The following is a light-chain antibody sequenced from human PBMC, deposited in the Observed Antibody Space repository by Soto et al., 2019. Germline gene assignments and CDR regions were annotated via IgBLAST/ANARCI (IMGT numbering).Light chain of an antibody. V-gene: IGKV3-20*01. Sequence: EIVLTQSPGTLSLSPGERATLSCRASQSVSSSYLAWYQQKPVQAPRLLIYDASSRATGIPDRFSGSGSGTDFTLTISRLEPEDFAVYYCQQYCSSPRTFGQGTKLEIK. CDR2: DAS. J-gene: IGKJ2*01. CDR1: QSVSSSY. CDR3: QQYCSSPRT.